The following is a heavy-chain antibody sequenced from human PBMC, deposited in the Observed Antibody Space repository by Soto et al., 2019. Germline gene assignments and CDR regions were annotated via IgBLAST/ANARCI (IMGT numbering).Heavy chain of an antibody. CDR3: ARQVYTVVTPMDF. V-gene: IGHV3-48*02. CDR2: ISGDRAYI. D-gene: IGHD2-21*02. J-gene: IGHJ4*02. CDR1: GFTFSSYW. Sequence: GGSLRLSCSASGFTFSSYWMHWVRQAPGKGLEWLSYISGDRAYIYYADSVRGRFTISRDNAENSLYLQMDNLRDEDTALYYCARQVYTVVTPMDFWGQGTLVTVSS.